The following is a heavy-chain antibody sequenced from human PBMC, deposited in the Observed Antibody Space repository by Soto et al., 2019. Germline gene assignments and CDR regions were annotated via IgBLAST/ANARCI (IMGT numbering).Heavy chain of an antibody. CDR1: GYTFTSYA. J-gene: IGHJ1*01. CDR3: GRALRKYQLLGTRVYFQN. D-gene: IGHD2-2*01. V-gene: IGHV1-3*01. Sequence: QVQLVQSGAEVKKPGASVKVSCKASGYTFTSYAMHWVRQAPGQRLEWMGWINAGNGNTKYSQKLQGRVTITRDTSANSAYMEMSSLVYEDTAVYYSGRALRKYQLLGTRVYFQNWGQVTLVTVAS. CDR2: INAGNGNT.